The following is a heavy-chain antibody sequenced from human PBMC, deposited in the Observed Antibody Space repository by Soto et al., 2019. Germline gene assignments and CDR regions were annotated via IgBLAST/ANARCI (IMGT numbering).Heavy chain of an antibody. Sequence: SETLSLTCTFSCGSIISSNYYWGWIRQPPGKGRDWIGSIYYTGITYYNTSLKRRVTISVDTSKIQFSLNLHSVTAADTAAYYCARVWNGRRYYYAIDVWGQGTTVTVSS. CDR2: IYYTGIT. V-gene: IGHV4-39*01. CDR3: ARVWNGRRYYYAIDV. J-gene: IGHJ6*02. D-gene: IGHD1-1*01. CDR1: CGSIISSNYY.